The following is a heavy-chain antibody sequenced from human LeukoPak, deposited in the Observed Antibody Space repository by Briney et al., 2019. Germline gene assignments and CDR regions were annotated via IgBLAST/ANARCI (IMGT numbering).Heavy chain of an antibody. J-gene: IGHJ3*02. D-gene: IGHD3-22*01. CDR2: IIPIFGTA. CDR3: ARVRDSSGYYYADAFDI. CDR1: GGTFSSYA. Sequence: EASVKVSCKASGGTFSSYAISWVRQAPGQGLEWMGGIIPIFGTANYAQKFQGRVTITADESTSTAYMELSSLRSEDTAVYYCARVRDSSGYYYADAFDIWGQRTMVTVSS. V-gene: IGHV1-69*13.